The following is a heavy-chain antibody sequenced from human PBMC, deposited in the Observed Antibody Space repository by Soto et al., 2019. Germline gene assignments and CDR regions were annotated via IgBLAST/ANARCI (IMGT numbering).Heavy chain of an antibody. Sequence: QITLKESGPTLVKATQTLTLTCTFSGVSVSTTGAGVGWIRQPPGKGLEWLAFIYFNDDKRYSPSLKNRLTITTDTSKNQVVLTMTNLDPVDTGTYYCGHRSPDTPAEPWGQGTLVTVSS. CDR3: GHRSPDTPAEP. CDR2: IYFNDDK. J-gene: IGHJ5*02. CDR1: GVSVSTTGAG. V-gene: IGHV2-5*01. D-gene: IGHD2-15*01.